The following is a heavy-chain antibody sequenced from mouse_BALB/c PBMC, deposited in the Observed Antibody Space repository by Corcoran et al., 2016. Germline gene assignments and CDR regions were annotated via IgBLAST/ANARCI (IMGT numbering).Heavy chain of an antibody. D-gene: IGHD2-14*01. CDR2: IDPANGNT. Sequence: EVQLQQSGAELVKPGASVKLSCTASGFNIKDTYMHWVKQRPEQGLEWIGRIDPANGNTKYDPKFQGKATITADTSSNTAYLQLSSLTAEDTAVYYCARRPVYYRYHAMDYWGQGTSVTVSS. J-gene: IGHJ4*01. V-gene: IGHV14-3*02. CDR1: GFNIKDTY. CDR3: ARRPVYYRYHAMDY.